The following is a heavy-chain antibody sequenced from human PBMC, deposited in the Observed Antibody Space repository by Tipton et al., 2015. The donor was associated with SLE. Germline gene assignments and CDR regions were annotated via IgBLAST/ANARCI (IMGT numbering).Heavy chain of an antibody. D-gene: IGHD2-2*01. CDR2: IYYSGST. J-gene: IGHJ4*02. CDR1: GGSFSGYY. V-gene: IGHV4-34*11. Sequence: TLSLPCGVYGGSFSGYYWSWIRQPPGKGLEWIGYIYYSGSTNYNPSLKSRVTISVDTSKNQFSLEVRSVTAADTAVYYCATYASQHYFDFWGQGILVTVSS. CDR3: ATYASQHYFDF.